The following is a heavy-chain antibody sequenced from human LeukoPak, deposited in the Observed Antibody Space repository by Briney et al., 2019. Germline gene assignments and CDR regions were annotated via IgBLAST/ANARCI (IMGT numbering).Heavy chain of an antibody. CDR1: GDSISSGGYY. J-gene: IGHJ4*02. CDR2: IYYSGST. V-gene: IGHV4-31*03. Sequence: PSETLSLTCTVSGDSISSGGYYWSWIRQHPGKGLEWIGYIYYSGSTYYNPSLKSRVTVSVDTSKNQFSLKLSSVTAADTAVYYCAGDRDGYNYLDYWGQGTLVTVSS. D-gene: IGHD5-12*01. CDR3: AGDRDGYNYLDY.